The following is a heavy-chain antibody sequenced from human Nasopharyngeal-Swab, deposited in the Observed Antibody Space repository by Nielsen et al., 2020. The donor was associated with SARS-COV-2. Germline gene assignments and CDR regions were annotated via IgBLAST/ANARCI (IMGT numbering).Heavy chain of an antibody. J-gene: IGHJ6*02. CDR1: GFTFNTYA. Sequence: GGSLRLSCAASGFTFNTYAISWVRQAPGKGLEWVSVISGSDYSTKYADSVKGRFTISRDNSKNTVNLQMNSLRAEDKAIYYCAKDRDSGDDSDDYYHYYGMDVWGQGTTVTGSS. CDR3: AKDRDSGDDSDDYYHYYGMDV. CDR2: ISGSDYST. D-gene: IGHD5-12*01. V-gene: IGHV3-23*01.